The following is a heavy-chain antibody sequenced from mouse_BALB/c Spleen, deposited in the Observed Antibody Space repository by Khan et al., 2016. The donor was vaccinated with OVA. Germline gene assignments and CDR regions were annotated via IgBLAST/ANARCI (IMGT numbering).Heavy chain of an antibody. J-gene: IGHJ2*01. D-gene: IGHD1-1*01. V-gene: IGHV1-77*01. CDR1: GYTFSDYV. CDR3: ARSGYGSLVY. CDR2: IYPGSGNP. Sequence: QVQLQQSGPVLVKPGASVKMSCKASGYTFSDYVMNWVKQRTGQGLEWIGQIYPGSGNPYYNEKFKGKATLTTAKSSNTAYMQLSSLTSEDSAVYFCARSGYGSLVYWGQGTALTVSS.